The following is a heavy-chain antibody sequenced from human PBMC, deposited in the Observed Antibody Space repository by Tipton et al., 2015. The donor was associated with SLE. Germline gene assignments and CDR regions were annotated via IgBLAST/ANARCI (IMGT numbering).Heavy chain of an antibody. J-gene: IGHJ4*02. Sequence: LRLSCAASGFTFSCYGMHWVRQAPGKGLEWVAFIRYDGSNKYYADSVKGRFTISRDNSKNTLYLQMNSLRAEDAAVYYCAKEKGVAAAGGYWGQGTLVTVSS. CDR1: GFTFSCYG. CDR3: AKEKGVAAAGGY. CDR2: IRYDGSNK. V-gene: IGHV3-30*02. D-gene: IGHD6-25*01.